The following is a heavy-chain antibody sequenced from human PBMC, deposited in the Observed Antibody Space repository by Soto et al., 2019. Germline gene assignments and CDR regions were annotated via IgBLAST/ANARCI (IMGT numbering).Heavy chain of an antibody. CDR3: AKQYGSGERGSYGMDV. J-gene: IGHJ6*02. CDR1: GFTFSSYG. V-gene: IGHV3-30*18. Sequence: ESGGGVVQPGRSLRLSCAASGFTFSSYGMHWVRQAPGKGLEWVAVISYDGSNKYYADSVKGRFTISRDNSKNTLYLQMNSLRAEDTAVYYCAKQYGSGERGSYGMDVWGQGTTVTVSS. D-gene: IGHD3-10*01. CDR2: ISYDGSNK.